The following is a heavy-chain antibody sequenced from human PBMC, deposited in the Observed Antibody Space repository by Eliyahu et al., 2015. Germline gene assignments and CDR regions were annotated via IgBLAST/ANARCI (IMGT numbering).Heavy chain of an antibody. CDR2: IYYSGST. Sequence: WIGNIYYSGSTYYNPSLKSRVTISVDTSKNQFSLRLSSVTAADTAVYYCASPSYYDYGDYIRFGYFDYWGQGTLVTVSS. CDR3: ASPSYYDYGDYIRFGYFDY. J-gene: IGHJ4*02. D-gene: IGHD4-17*01. V-gene: IGHV4-39*01.